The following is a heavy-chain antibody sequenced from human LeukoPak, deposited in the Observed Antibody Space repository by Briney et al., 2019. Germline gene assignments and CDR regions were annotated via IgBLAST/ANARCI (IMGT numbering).Heavy chain of an antibody. V-gene: IGHV3-23*01. D-gene: IGHD6-19*01. CDR3: AKYGIEVAGKALLDW. CDR2: ISGGAAST. CDR1: GFTFSSYA. J-gene: IGHJ4*02. Sequence: PGGSLRLSCAASGFTFSSYAMSWVRQAPGKGLEWVSSISGGAASTDYVDSVKGRFTISRDNSKNTLYLQMNSLRAEDTAVYYCAKYGIEVAGKALLDWWGQGTLVTVSS.